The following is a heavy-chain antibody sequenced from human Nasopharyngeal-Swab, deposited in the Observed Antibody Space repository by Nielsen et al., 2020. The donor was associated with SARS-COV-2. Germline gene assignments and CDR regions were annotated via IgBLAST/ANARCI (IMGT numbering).Heavy chain of an antibody. CDR2: IDAGGGNT. V-gene: IGHV3-23*01. Sequence: GGSLRPSCVPSGFTFSTSAMTWVRPAPGEGLEWVSTIDAGGGNTWYADSVKGRFSISRDSSTNTLYLQMNNVRAEDTAVYYCARDLGGGYCTTTNCPGSWGQGTLVTVSS. CDR3: ARDLGGGYCTTTNCPGS. CDR1: GFTFSTSA. D-gene: IGHD2-2*01. J-gene: IGHJ1*01.